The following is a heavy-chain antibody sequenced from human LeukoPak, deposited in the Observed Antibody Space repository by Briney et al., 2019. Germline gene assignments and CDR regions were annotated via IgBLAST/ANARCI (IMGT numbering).Heavy chain of an antibody. CDR3: ARDLGYMGGLEY. CDR1: GGSISSSSYY. V-gene: IGHV4-39*07. D-gene: IGHD2-2*02. CDR2: IYYSGST. Sequence: PSETLSLTCTVSGGSISSSSYYWGWIRQPPGKGLEWIGSIYYSGSTYYNPSLKSRVTISVDTSKNQFSLKLSSVTAADTAVYYCARDLGYMGGLEYWGQGTLVTVSS. J-gene: IGHJ4*02.